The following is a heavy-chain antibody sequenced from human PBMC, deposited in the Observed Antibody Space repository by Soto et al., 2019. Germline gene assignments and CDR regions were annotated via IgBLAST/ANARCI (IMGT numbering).Heavy chain of an antibody. D-gene: IGHD3-10*01. V-gene: IGHV1-18*01. J-gene: IGHJ4*02. Sequence: ASVKASCTDSGYTFTRYAISCVRQAPGQGLEWMGWISAYNGNTNYAQKLQGRVTMTTDTSTSTAYMELRSLRSDDTAVYYCAGGCFGDFVYYFDYWGQGTLVTVSS. CDR3: AGGCFGDFVYYFDY. CDR2: ISAYNGNT. CDR1: GYTFTRYA.